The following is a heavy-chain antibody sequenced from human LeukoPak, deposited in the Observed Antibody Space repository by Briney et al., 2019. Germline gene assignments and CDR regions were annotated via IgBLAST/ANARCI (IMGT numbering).Heavy chain of an antibody. Sequence: ASVKVSCKASGYTFTSYDINWVRQATGQGLEWMGWMNPNSGNTGYAQKFQGRVTITRNTSISTAYMELSSLRSEDTAVYYCARESPLVADVDYWGQGTLVTVSS. CDR1: GYTFTSYD. CDR2: MNPNSGNT. V-gene: IGHV1-8*03. J-gene: IGHJ4*02. D-gene: IGHD5-12*01. CDR3: ARESPLVADVDY.